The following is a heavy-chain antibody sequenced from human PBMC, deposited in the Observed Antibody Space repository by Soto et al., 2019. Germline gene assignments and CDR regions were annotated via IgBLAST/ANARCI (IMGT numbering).Heavy chain of an antibody. CDR3: AKRSPSGTYYFDY. CDR2: IGTRTGDL. V-gene: IGHV3-23*01. CDR1: GFTFTSYA. J-gene: IGHJ4*02. Sequence: HPXGSLLPPCSASGFTFTSYAMTWVRQGPGKGLEWVSSIGTRTGDLLYADSVKGRFTISRDNSRNTLYLQMNSLRTEDKAIYYCAKRSPSGTYYFDYWGQGTLVTVYS. D-gene: IGHD1-26*01.